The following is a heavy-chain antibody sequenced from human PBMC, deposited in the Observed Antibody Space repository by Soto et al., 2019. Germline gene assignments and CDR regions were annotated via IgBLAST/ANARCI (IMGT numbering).Heavy chain of an antibody. CDR2: ISSDGSSV. V-gene: IGHV3-30*18. CDR1: GFTSSSYG. D-gene: IGHD6-13*01. Sequence: ESGGGVVQPGRSLRLSCAASGFTSSSYGMHWVRQAPGKGLEWVASISSDGSSVDYVDSVKGRFTVSRDNSKNTLYLQMNSLRAEDTAVYFCAKGREQQLVRIGLDVWGQGTTVTVSS. CDR3: AKGREQQLVRIGLDV. J-gene: IGHJ6*02.